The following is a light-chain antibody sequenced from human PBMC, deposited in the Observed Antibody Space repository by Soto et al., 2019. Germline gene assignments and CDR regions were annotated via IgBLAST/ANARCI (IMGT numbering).Light chain of an antibody. V-gene: IGLV1-44*01. J-gene: IGLJ2*01. CDR3: AAWDDSLNVV. CDR1: SSSIGSNT. Sequence: QSVLTQPPSASGTPGQRVTISCSGSSSSIGSNTVNWYQQLPGTAPKLLIYSINQRPSGVPDRFSGSKSGTSASLAISGLQSEDEADYYCAAWDDSLNVVFGGGTKLTVL. CDR2: SIN.